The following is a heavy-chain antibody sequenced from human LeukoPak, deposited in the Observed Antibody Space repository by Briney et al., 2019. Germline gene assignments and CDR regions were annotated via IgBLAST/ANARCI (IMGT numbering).Heavy chain of an antibody. V-gene: IGHV1-69*04. D-gene: IGHD1-1*01. CDR1: GGTFSSYA. J-gene: IGHJ4*02. CDR3: ASSLRDNPYYFDY. Sequence: GASVKVSCKASGGTFSSYAISWVRQAPGQGLEWMGRIIPILGIANYAQKFQGRVTITADKSTSTAYMELSSLRSEDTAVYYCASSLRDNPYYFDYWGQGTLVTVSS. CDR2: IIPILGIA.